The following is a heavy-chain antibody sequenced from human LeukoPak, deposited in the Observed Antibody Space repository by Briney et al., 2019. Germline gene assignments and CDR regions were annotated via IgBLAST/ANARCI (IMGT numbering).Heavy chain of an antibody. CDR2: INAGNGNT. D-gene: IGHD3-3*01. CDR3: AREHDFLSGYGMDV. Sequence: ASVKVSCKASGYTFTSYGISWVRQAPGQGLEWMGWINAGNGNTKYSQNFQGRVTITRDTSASTAYMELSSLRSEDTAVYYCAREHDFLSGYGMDVWGQGTTVTVSS. V-gene: IGHV1-3*01. J-gene: IGHJ6*02. CDR1: GYTFTSYG.